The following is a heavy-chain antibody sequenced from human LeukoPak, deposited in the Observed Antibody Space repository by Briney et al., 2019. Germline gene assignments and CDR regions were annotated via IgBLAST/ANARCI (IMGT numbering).Heavy chain of an antibody. CDR3: ARDLMITFGGVIVTPGY. CDR2: ISGRGGST. J-gene: IGHJ4*02. Sequence: GGSLRLSCAVSGFAFSGYGMSWVRQAPGKGLEWVSGISGRGGSTYYVDSVKGRFTFSRDNSKNTLYLQMNSLRAEDTAVYYCARDLMITFGGVIVTPGYWGQGTLVTVSS. D-gene: IGHD3-16*02. V-gene: IGHV3-23*01. CDR1: GFAFSGYG.